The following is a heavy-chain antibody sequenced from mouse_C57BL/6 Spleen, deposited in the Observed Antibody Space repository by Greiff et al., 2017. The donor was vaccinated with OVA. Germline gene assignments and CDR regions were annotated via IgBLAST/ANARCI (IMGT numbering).Heavy chain of an antibody. CDR1: GYSITSGYY. CDR2: ISYDGSN. V-gene: IGHV3-6*01. J-gene: IGHJ3*01. CDR3: ARGELWFAY. Sequence: EVQLQESGPGLVKPSQSLSLTCSVTGYSITSGYYWNWIRQFPGNKLEWMGYISYDGSNNYNPSLKNRISITRDTSKNQFFLKLNSVTTEDTATYYCARGELWFAYWGQGTLVTVSA.